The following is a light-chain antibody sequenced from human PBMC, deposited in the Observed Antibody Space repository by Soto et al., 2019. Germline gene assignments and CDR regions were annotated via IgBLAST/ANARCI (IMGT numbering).Light chain of an antibody. CDR3: QQRRSWQVT. CDR1: QSLSSNF. CDR2: DSS. Sequence: EIVLTQSPANLPLSPGERAPLPCKASQSLSSNFLAWYQQKPGQPPRLLIYDSSTRATGFPDRFSGSGSGTDFTLTISSLEPEDFAVYYCQQRRSWQVTFGQGTRLEIK. J-gene: IGKJ5*01. V-gene: IGKV3D-20*02.